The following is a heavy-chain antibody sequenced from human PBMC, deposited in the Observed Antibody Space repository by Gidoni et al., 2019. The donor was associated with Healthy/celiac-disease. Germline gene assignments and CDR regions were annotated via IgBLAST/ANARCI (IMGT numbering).Heavy chain of an antibody. Sequence: FSSYAMHWVRQAPGKGLEWVAVISYDGSNKYYADSVKGRFTISRDNSKNTLYLQMNSLRAEDTAVYYCARGLAVAGDYGMDVGGQGTTVTVSS. CDR2: ISYDGSNK. V-gene: IGHV3-30*04. CDR3: ARGLAVAGDYGMDV. CDR1: FSSYA. D-gene: IGHD6-19*01. J-gene: IGHJ6*02.